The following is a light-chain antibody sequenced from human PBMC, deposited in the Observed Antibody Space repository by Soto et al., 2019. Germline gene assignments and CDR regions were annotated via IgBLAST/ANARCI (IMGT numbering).Light chain of an antibody. V-gene: IGLV1-40*01. Sequence: QSVLTQPPSVSEAPGQRVTISCTGSSSNIGAGYEAHWYQQVPGTALKLLIYENNNRPSGVPDRFSGSKSGTSASLAITGLQAEDEADYHCQSYDSRLSGYVFGTGTKLTVL. CDR2: ENN. CDR1: SSNIGAGYE. CDR3: QSYDSRLSGYV. J-gene: IGLJ1*01.